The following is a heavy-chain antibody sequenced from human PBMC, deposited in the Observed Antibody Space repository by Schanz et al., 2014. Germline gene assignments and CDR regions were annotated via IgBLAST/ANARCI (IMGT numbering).Heavy chain of an antibody. CDR3: ARVRVTMVRGTFRARLYIDY. CDR2: INTKTGNP. J-gene: IGHJ4*02. V-gene: IGHV7-4-1*02. CDR1: GYTFRSYS. D-gene: IGHD3-10*01. Sequence: QVQLVQSGSDLKKPGASVTVSCKASGYTFRSYSINWVRQVPGQGLEYMGWINTKTGNPTYAQGLTGRCVFSLDTSVSTAYLQITSLKTEDTAVYYCARVRVTMVRGTFRARLYIDYWGQGTLVTVSS.